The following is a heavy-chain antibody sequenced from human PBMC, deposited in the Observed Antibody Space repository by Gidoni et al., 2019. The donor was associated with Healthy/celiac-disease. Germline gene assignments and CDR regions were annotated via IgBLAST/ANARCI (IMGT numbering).Heavy chain of an antibody. Sequence: EVQLVESGGGLVQPGGSLRLSCAASGFTFSSYWMHWVRQAPGKGLVWVSRINSDGSSTSYADSVKGRFTISRDNAKNTLYLQMNSLRAEDTAVYYCARVLRTYYYDSSGYYLDYWGQGTLVTVSS. J-gene: IGHJ4*02. V-gene: IGHV3-74*01. CDR1: GFTFSSYW. D-gene: IGHD3-22*01. CDR2: INSDGSST. CDR3: ARVLRTYYYDSSGYYLDY.